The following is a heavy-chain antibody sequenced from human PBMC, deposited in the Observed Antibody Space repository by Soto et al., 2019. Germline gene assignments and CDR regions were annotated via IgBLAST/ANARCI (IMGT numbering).Heavy chain of an antibody. CDR2: IGTAGDT. D-gene: IGHD3-10*01. V-gene: IGHV3-13*01. CDR1: GFTFSSYD. Sequence: GGSLRLSCAASGFTFSSYDMHWVRQATGKGLEWVSAIGTAGDTYYPGSVKGRFTISRENAKNSLYLQMNSLGAGDTAVYYCARVDPVRAFDIWGQGTMVTVSS. CDR3: ARVDPVRAFDI. J-gene: IGHJ3*02.